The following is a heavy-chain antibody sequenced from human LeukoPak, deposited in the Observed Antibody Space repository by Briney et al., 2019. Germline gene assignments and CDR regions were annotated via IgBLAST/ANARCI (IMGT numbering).Heavy chain of an antibody. J-gene: IGHJ4*02. Sequence: SETLSLTCTVSGGSISSYYWSWIRQPAGKGLEWIGRIYTSGSTNYNPSLKGRVTMSVDTSKNQFSLKLSSVTAADTAVYYCARDDGIAVADTGVDYWGQGTLVTVSS. V-gene: IGHV4-4*07. CDR2: IYTSGST. CDR1: GGSISSYY. D-gene: IGHD6-19*01. CDR3: ARDDGIAVADTGVDY.